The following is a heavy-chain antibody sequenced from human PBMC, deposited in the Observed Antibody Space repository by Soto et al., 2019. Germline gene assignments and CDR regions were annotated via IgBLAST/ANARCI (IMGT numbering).Heavy chain of an antibody. J-gene: IGHJ5*02. CDR2: ISAYNDNM. D-gene: IGHD3-16*02. CDR1: GYTFTHYA. Sequence: QAQLVQSGAEVKKPGASVKVSCTTSGYTFTHYAVSWVRQAPGQGLEWVGWISAYNDNMRYAQKFQGRVTMTTDTSMSTVYIELRSLRSDDTAVYYCARFNWLSAWFDPWGQGTQITVSS. V-gene: IGHV1-18*01. CDR3: ARFNWLSAWFDP.